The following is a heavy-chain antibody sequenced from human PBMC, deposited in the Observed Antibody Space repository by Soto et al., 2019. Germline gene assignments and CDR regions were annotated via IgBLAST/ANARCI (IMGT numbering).Heavy chain of an antibody. CDR2: INAGNGNT. D-gene: IGHD5-12*01. CDR1: GFSIIEYS. V-gene: IGHV1-3*01. J-gene: IGHJ1*01. Sequence: ASVKVSGKASGFSIIEYSILWVRQAPGQSLEWLGWINAGNGNTKYSHKFQDRVTITSDTSATTTYMELRSLRSEDTAVFYCARSAKKTWLPDFWGQGTRVTVSS. CDR3: ARSAKKTWLPDF.